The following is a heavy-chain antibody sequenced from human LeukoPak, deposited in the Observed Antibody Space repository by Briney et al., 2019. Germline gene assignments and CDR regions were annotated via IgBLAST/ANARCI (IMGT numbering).Heavy chain of an antibody. D-gene: IGHD3-22*01. V-gene: IGHV4-34*01. Sequence: SETLSLTCAVYGGSFSGYYWSWIRQPPGKGLEWIGEINHSGSTNYNPSLKSRVTISVDTSKNQFSLKLSSVTAADTAVYYCARGMIVVPGAFDIWGQGTMVTVSS. CDR3: ARGMIVVPGAFDI. CDR2: INHSGST. J-gene: IGHJ3*02. CDR1: GGSFSGYY.